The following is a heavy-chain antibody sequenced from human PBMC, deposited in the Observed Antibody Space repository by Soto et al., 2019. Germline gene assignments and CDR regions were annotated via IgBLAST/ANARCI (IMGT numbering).Heavy chain of an antibody. V-gene: IGHV4-59*01. J-gene: IGHJ5*02. Sequence: SETLSLTCTVSGGSISSYYWSWIRQPPGKGLEWIGYIYYSENTNYNPSLNSRVTISVDTSKNRLSLKLTSVTAADTAVYYCASGVNRFDPWGQGTLVTVSS. CDR2: IYYSENT. D-gene: IGHD3-10*01. CDR3: ASGVNRFDP. CDR1: GGSISSYY.